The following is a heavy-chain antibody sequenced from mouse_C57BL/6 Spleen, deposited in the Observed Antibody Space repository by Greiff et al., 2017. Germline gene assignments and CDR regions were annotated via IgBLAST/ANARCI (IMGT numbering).Heavy chain of an antibody. J-gene: IGHJ1*03. CDR3: ASYYYGSSYWYFDV. V-gene: IGHV14-2*01. D-gene: IGHD1-1*01. CDR1: GFNFTGYY. CDR2: IDPEDGDT. Sequence: EVQLQQSGAELVKPGASVKLSCTASGFNFTGYYMHWVKQRPGQGLEWIGRIDPEDGDTKYAPKFQGKATITADTSSNTAYLPLSSLTSVDTAVSYCASYYYGSSYWYFDVWGTGTTVTVSS.